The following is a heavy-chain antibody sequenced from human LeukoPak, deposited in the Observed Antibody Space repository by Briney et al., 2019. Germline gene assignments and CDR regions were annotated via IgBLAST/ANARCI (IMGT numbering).Heavy chain of an antibody. CDR2: ISYSGSS. CDR3: ARRTAGNDAFDI. D-gene: IGHD6-19*01. J-gene: IGHJ3*02. Sequence: SETLSLTCSVSGDSISSYYWSWIRQPPGKGLEWIGYISYSGSSTYNPSLKSRVTMSVDTSKNQLSLKLSSVTPADTALYYCARRTAGNDAFDIWGQGTTVTDSS. CDR1: GDSISSYY. V-gene: IGHV4-59*08.